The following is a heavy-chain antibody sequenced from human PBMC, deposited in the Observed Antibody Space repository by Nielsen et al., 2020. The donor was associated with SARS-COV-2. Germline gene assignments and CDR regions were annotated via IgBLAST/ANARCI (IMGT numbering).Heavy chain of an antibody. CDR3: AKDDDYDILTGTYGMDV. D-gene: IGHD3-9*01. J-gene: IGHJ6*02. CDR1: GFTFSSYE. Sequence: GESLKISCAASGFTFSSYEMNWVRQAPGKGLEWVSYISSSGSTIYYADSVKGRLTISRDNSKNTLYLQMNSLRAEDTAVYYCAKDDDYDILTGTYGMDVWGQGTTVTVSS. CDR2: ISSSGSTI. V-gene: IGHV3-48*03.